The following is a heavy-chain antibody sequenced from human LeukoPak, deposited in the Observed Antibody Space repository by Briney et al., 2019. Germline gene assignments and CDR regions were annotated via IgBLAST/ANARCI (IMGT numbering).Heavy chain of an antibody. D-gene: IGHD3-10*01. Sequence: GGSLRLSCAASGFTVSSNYMSWVRQAPGKGLEWVSVIYSGGSTYYADSVKGRFTISRDNSKNTLYLQMNSLRAEDTAVYYCARVGSYGSGSRGWFDPWGQGTLVTVSS. CDR1: GFTVSSNY. CDR3: ARVGSYGSGSRGWFDP. CDR2: IYSGGST. J-gene: IGHJ5*02. V-gene: IGHV3-53*01.